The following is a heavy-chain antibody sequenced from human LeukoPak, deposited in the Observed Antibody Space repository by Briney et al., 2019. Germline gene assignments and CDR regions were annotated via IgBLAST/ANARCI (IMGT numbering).Heavy chain of an antibody. D-gene: IGHD3-22*01. CDR3: ASGYYDSSGYYYSLNYFDY. Sequence: ASVKVSCKASGYTFTSYGTSWVRQAPGQGLEWMGWISAYNGNTNYAQKLQGRVTMTTDTSTSTAYMELRSLRSDDTAVYYCASGYYDSSGYYYSLNYFDYWGQGTLVTVSS. V-gene: IGHV1-18*01. CDR2: ISAYNGNT. J-gene: IGHJ4*02. CDR1: GYTFTSYG.